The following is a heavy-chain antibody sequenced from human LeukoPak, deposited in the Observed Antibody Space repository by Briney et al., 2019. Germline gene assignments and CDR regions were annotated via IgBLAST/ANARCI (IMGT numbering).Heavy chain of an antibody. D-gene: IGHD6-19*01. CDR1: GGSISNTNW. Sequence: SGTLSLTCGVSGGSISNTNWWTWVRQPPGKGLEWIGYIYYTGNTNYNPSLKSRVTISVDTSKNQFSLKLSSVTAADTAVYYCARRGSSGWHFDYWGQGTLVTVSS. CDR3: ARRGSSGWHFDY. V-gene: IGHV4-4*02. CDR2: IYYTGNT. J-gene: IGHJ4*02.